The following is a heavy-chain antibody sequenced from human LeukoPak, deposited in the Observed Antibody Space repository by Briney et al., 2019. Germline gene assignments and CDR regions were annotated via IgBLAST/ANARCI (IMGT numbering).Heavy chain of an antibody. D-gene: IGHD1-7*01. V-gene: IGHV1-46*01. CDR1: GYTFTSYY. CDR2: INPSGGST. Sequence: GASVKVSCKASGYTFTSYYMHWVRQAPGQGLEWMGIINPSGGSTSYAQKFQGRVTMTRDTSISTAYMELSRLRSDDTAVYYCAREVKLHRWFDPWGQGTLVTVSS. CDR3: AREVKLHRWFDP. J-gene: IGHJ5*02.